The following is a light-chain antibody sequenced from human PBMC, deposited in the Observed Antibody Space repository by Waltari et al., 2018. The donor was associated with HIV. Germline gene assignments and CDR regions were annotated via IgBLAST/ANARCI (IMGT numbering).Light chain of an antibody. CDR2: GAS. CDR1: QSINRVY. Sequence: EIVLTQSPGTLSLSPGERAILSCRASQSINRVYLAWYQQVPGQAPRLLISGASSRATGIPDRFSGSGSGADFTLTISRLEPEDFAVYYCQQYGSSPLYTFGQGTKLEIK. V-gene: IGKV3-20*01. J-gene: IGKJ2*01. CDR3: QQYGSSPLYT.